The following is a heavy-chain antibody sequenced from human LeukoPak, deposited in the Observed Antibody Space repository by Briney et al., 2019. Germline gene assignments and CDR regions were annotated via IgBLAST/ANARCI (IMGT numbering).Heavy chain of an antibody. V-gene: IGHV3-48*03. Sequence: PGGSLRLSCAASGXTFSNYQMNWVRQVPGKGLEWISYISDRGSPTYYADAVKGRFTVSRDNTKNSLYLQMNSLRVDDTAVYHCARENYHSGWCGWFDPWGQGTLVTVSS. D-gene: IGHD6-19*01. CDR3: ARENYHSGWCGWFDP. CDR1: GXTFSNYQ. CDR2: ISDRGSPT. J-gene: IGHJ5*02.